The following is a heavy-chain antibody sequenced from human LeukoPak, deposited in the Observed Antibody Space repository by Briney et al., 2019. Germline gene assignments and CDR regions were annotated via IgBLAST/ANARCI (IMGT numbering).Heavy chain of an antibody. Sequence: GASVKVSCKTSGYTFSNYDIYWVRQAPGQGLECMGWISGYTGDTKYAQILQGRFTVTTDTSTSTAYMELSRLRSDDTAMYYCARTFYYGSGRARYMDVWGKGTTVTVSS. J-gene: IGHJ6*03. V-gene: IGHV1-18*01. CDR3: ARTFYYGSGRARYMDV. CDR1: GYTFSNYD. D-gene: IGHD3-10*01. CDR2: ISGYTGDT.